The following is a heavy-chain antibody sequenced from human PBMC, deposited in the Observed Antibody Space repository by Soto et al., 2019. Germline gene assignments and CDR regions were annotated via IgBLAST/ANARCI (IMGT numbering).Heavy chain of an antibody. V-gene: IGHV3-48*03. CDR2: ISSSGGTI. CDR1: GFSFSDYE. CDR3: ARDAFEIYYKFGLDV. J-gene: IGHJ6*02. D-gene: IGHD3-10*01. Sequence: GGSLRLSCAASGFSFSDYEMNWVRQTPGKGLEWLSYISSSGGTIKYADSVKGRFTISRDNAKNSLYLQMHSLRADDTAVYYCARDAFEIYYKFGLDVWGQGTTVTVSS.